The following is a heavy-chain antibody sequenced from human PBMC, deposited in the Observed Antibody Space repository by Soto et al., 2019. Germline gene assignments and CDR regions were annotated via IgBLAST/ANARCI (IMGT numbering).Heavy chain of an antibody. V-gene: IGHV4-30-2*01. CDR1: NGSVSSGTYS. J-gene: IGHJ6*02. Sequence: LSLTCTVSNGSVSSGTYSWSWVRQPPGKGLEWIGYIYYSGTTYYTPSLKSRLTMSMDRANDHFSLNLTSVTAADTAVYFCARGHYYYGMDVWGQGITVTVS. CDR3: ARGHYYYGMDV. CDR2: IYYSGTT.